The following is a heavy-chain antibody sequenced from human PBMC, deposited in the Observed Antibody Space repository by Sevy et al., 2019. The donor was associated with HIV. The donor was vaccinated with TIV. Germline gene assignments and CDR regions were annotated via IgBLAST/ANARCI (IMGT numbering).Heavy chain of an antibody. CDR1: GFTFDDYP. J-gene: IGHJ4*02. D-gene: IGHD1-26*01. CDR2: ISWDGGST. CDR3: AKDYSGSSVGYFDY. V-gene: IGHV3-43D*04. Sequence: GGSLRLSCAASGFTFDDYPMHWVRQAPGKGLEWVSLISWDGGSTYYADSVKGRFSISRDNSKNSLYLQMNSLRAEDTALYYCAKDYSGSSVGYFDYWGQGTLVTVSS.